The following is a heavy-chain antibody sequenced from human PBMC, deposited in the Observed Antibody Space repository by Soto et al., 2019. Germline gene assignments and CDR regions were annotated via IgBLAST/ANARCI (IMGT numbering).Heavy chain of an antibody. CDR3: AGDSSNDY. CDR2: ISYDGSNK. CDR1: GFTFSSYA. Sequence: QVQLVESGGGVVQPGRSLRLSCAASGFTFSSYAMHWVRQAPGKGLEWVAVISYDGSNKYYADSVKGRFTISRDNSKNTLYLQMNSLGAEDTAVYYCAGDSSNDYWGQGTLVTVSS. V-gene: IGHV3-30-3*01. J-gene: IGHJ4*02. D-gene: IGHD6-19*01.